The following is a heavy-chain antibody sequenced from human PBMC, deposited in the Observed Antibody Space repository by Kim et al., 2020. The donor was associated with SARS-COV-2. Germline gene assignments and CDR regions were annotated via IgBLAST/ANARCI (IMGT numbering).Heavy chain of an antibody. CDR1: GFTFSSYG. CDR2: IWYDGSNK. V-gene: IGHV3-33*01. Sequence: GGSLRLSCAASGFTFSSYGMHWVRQAPGKGLEWVAVIWYDGSNKYYADSVKGRFTISRDNSKNTLYLQMNSLRAEDTAVYYCARNVLLWFGELLSRYYFDYWGQGTLVTVSS. CDR3: ARNVLLWFGELLSRYYFDY. J-gene: IGHJ4*02. D-gene: IGHD3-10*01.